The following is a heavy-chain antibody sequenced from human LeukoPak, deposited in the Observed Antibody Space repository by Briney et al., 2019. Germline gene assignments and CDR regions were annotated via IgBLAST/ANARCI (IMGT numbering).Heavy chain of an antibody. CDR3: AKDRAHCSGGSCYSRAHDAFDI. CDR2: ISWNSGSI. Sequence: SLRLSCAASGFTFDDYAMHWVRHAPAKGLGWVSGISWNSGSIGYADSVKGRFTISRDNAKNSLYLQMNSLRAEDTALYYCAKDRAHCSGGSCYSRAHDAFDIWGQGTMVTVSS. V-gene: IGHV3-9*01. J-gene: IGHJ3*02. CDR1: GFTFDDYA. D-gene: IGHD2-15*01.